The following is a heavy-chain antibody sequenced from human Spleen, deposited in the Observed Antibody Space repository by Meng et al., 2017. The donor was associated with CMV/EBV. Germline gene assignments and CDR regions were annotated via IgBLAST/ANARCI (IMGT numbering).Heavy chain of an antibody. CDR1: VVSLSSYY. Sequence: VQLHVSSPGPVKPSETPSLPCTVSVVSLSSYYWSCIRQPAGKGLEWIGRIYTSGSTNYNPSLKSRVTMSVDTSKNQFSLKLSSVTAADTAVYYCARAGEAGYSSSWALDYWGQGTLVTVSS. J-gene: IGHJ4*02. CDR3: ARAGEAGYSSSWALDY. V-gene: IGHV4-4*07. D-gene: IGHD6-13*01. CDR2: IYTSGST.